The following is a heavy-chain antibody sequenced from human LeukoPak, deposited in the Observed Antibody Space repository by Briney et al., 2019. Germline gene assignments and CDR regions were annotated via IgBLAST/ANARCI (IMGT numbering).Heavy chain of an antibody. CDR1: GDSISNSSHY. V-gene: IGHV4-39*01. J-gene: IGHJ5*02. CDR2: IYDSGST. CDR3: ATLFGSVVTNWFDP. Sequence: PSETLSLTCTVSGDSISNSSHYWGWIRQPPGKGLEWIGSIYDSGSTYYNPSLKSRVTISVDTSKNQFSLKLSSVTAADTAVYYCATLFGSVVTNWFDPWGQGSLVTVSS. D-gene: IGHD3-3*01.